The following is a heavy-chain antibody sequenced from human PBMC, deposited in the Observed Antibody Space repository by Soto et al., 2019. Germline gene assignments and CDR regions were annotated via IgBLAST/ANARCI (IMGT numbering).Heavy chain of an antibody. CDR1: GFTFSSYA. Sequence: GGSLRLSCAASGFTFSSYAMSWVRQAPGKGLEWVSAISGSGGSTYYADSVKGRFTISRDNSKNTLYLQMNSLRAEDTAVYYCAKDTVSSGWYYYYGMDVWGQGTTVTVSS. CDR2: ISGSGGST. D-gene: IGHD6-19*01. V-gene: IGHV3-23*01. CDR3: AKDTVSSGWYYYYGMDV. J-gene: IGHJ6*02.